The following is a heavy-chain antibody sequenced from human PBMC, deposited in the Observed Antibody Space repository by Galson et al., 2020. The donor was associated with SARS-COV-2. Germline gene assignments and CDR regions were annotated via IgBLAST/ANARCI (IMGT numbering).Heavy chain of an antibody. V-gene: IGHV3-23*01. Sequence: GGSLRLSCAASRFTFSEFAMTWVRQAPGKGLEWVSSISGGGEHTYYADAVKGRFTISRDNSKNTLYLQMNSLRADDTAVYYCAKDRTPRNGNWDAFDIWGQGTMLTVSA. CDR2: ISGGGEHT. CDR1: RFTFSEFA. CDR3: AKDRTPRNGNWDAFDI. J-gene: IGHJ3*02. D-gene: IGHD2-8*01.